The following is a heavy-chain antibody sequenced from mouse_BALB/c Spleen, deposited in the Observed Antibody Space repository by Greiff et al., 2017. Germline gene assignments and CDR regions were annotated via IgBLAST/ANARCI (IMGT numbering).Heavy chain of an antibody. CDR1: GFTFNTYA. Sequence: DVQLVESGGGLVQPKGSLKLSCAASGFTFNTYAMNWVRQAPGKGLEWVARIRSKSNNYATYYADSVKDRFTISRDDSQSMLYLQMNNLKTEDTAMYYCVRHGGDWYFDVWGAGTTVTVSS. J-gene: IGHJ1*01. D-gene: IGHD1-1*02. CDR3: VRHGGDWYFDV. V-gene: IGHV10-1*02. CDR2: IRSKSNNYAT.